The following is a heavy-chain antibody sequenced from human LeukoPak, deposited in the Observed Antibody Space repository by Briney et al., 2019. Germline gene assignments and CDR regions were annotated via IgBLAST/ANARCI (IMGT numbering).Heavy chain of an antibody. J-gene: IGHJ4*02. CDR2: IYHSGTT. Sequence: PSETLSLTCAVSGGSISSGHWWSWVRRSPGKGLEWIGEIYHSGTTNYNPSLKSRVTLSVDKSKNQFSLQLNSVTPEDTAVYYCARSYCSSTSCYFDYWGQGTLVTVSS. CDR3: ARSYCSSTSCYFDY. CDR1: GGSISSGHW. D-gene: IGHD2-2*01. V-gene: IGHV4-4*02.